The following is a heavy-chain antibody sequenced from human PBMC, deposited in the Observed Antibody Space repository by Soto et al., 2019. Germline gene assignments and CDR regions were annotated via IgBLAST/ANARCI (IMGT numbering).Heavy chain of an antibody. D-gene: IGHD2-2*01. CDR1: GGTFSSYA. J-gene: IGHJ6*02. Sequence: QVQLVQSGAEVKKPGSSVKVSCKASGGTFSSYAISWVRQAPGQGLEWMGGIISIFGTANYAQRFQGRDLITADESTSTAYMELSSLSSEDTAVYSCARHVPAAGYYSGMDVWGQGTTVTVSS. V-gene: IGHV1-69*12. CDR2: IISIFGTA. CDR3: ARHVPAAGYYSGMDV.